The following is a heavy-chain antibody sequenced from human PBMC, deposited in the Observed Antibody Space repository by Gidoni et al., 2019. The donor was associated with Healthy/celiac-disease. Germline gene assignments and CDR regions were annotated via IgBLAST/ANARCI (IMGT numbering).Heavy chain of an antibody. D-gene: IGHD3-9*01. V-gene: IGHV1-69*01. CDR2: IIPIFGTA. CDR3: ARVTYYDILTGLDAFDI. J-gene: IGHJ3*02. Sequence: QVQLVQSGAEVKKPGSSVKVSCKASGGPFSSYAISWVRQAPGQGLEWMGGIIPIFGTANYAQKFQGRVTITADESTSTAYMELSSLRSEDTAVYYCARVTYYDILTGLDAFDIWGQGTMVTVSS. CDR1: GGPFSSYA.